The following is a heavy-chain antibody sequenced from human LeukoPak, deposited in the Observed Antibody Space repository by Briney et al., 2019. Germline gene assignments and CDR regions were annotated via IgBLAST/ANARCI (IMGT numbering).Heavy chain of an antibody. D-gene: IGHD1-1*01. V-gene: IGHV3-30*02. CDR3: AKDRVTNWNDKSFDI. J-gene: IGHJ3*02. Sequence: GGSLRLSCAASGFTFSSYGMHWVRQAPGKRLEWVAFIRYDGSNKYYADSVKGRFTISRDNSKNTLYLQMNSLRAEDTAVYYCAKDRVTNWNDKSFDIWGQGTMVTVSS. CDR1: GFTFSSYG. CDR2: IRYDGSNK.